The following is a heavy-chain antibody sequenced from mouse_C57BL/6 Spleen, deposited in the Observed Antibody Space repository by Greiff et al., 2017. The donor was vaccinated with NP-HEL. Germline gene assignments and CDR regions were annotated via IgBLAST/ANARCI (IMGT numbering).Heavy chain of an antibody. V-gene: IGHV1-80*01. D-gene: IGHD4-1*01. CDR1: GYAFSSYW. CDR3: ARMGVLTGYAMDY. Sequence: VQLQQSGAELVKPGASVKISCKASGYAFSSYWMNWVKQRPGKGLEWIGQIYPGDGDTNYNGKFKGKATLTADKSSSTAYMQLSSLTSEDSAVYFCARMGVLTGYAMDYWGQGTSVTVSS. J-gene: IGHJ4*01. CDR2: IYPGDGDT.